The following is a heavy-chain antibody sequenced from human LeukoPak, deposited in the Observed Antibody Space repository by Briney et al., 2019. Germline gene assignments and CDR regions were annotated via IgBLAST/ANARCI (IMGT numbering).Heavy chain of an antibody. CDR3: ARGSQYYGSGSYTFFDY. Sequence: PGGSLRLSCAASGFIFSNYAMHWVRQAPGKGLEWVAVISYDGSNKYYADSVKGRFTISRDNSKNTLYLQINSLRAENTAVYYCARGSQYYGSGSYTFFDYWGQGTLVTVSS. V-gene: IGHV3-30*04. J-gene: IGHJ4*02. D-gene: IGHD3-10*01. CDR1: GFIFSNYA. CDR2: ISYDGSNK.